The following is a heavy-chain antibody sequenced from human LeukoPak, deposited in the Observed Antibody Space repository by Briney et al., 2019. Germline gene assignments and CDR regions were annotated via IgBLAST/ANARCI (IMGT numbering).Heavy chain of an antibody. D-gene: IGHD3-22*01. Sequence: ASEKVSCKVSGYTLTELSMHWVRQAPGKGLEWMGGFDPEDGETIYAQKFQGRVTMTEDTSTDTAYMELSSLRSEDTAVYYCATDPIRPVVIGVYHAGDYWGQGTLVTVSS. CDR2: FDPEDGET. CDR3: ATDPIRPVVIGVYHAGDY. V-gene: IGHV1-24*01. J-gene: IGHJ4*02. CDR1: GYTLTELS.